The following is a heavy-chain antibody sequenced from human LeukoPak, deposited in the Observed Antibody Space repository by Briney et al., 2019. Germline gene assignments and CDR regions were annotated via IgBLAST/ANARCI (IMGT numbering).Heavy chain of an antibody. CDR1: GGTTDDYG. V-gene: IGHV3-20*04. Sequence: TGGSPRLSCAASGGTTDDYGMSWVRQAPGKGLEWVSGINWDGTNTYYAESVKGRFTISRDSAEKSLYLQMNSLRDDDTAFYYCVKDVSSNWYSFDYWGQGTLVTVSS. CDR2: INWDGTNT. J-gene: IGHJ4*02. D-gene: IGHD6-13*01. CDR3: VKDVSSNWYSFDY.